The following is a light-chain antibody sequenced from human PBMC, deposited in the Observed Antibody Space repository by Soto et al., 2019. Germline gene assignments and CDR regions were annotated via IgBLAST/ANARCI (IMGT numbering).Light chain of an antibody. V-gene: IGKV1-5*03. CDR1: QSVGRW. CDR2: SAS. J-gene: IGKJ2*01. CDR3: QQYNSFST. Sequence: DIQMTQSPSPLSASVGDRVNITCRASQSVGRWLAWYQQKPGKAPKLLVFSASRLDSGAPSRFSGSGSGTDFTLTISSLQPDDFATYYCQQYNSFSTFGQGTKLEIK.